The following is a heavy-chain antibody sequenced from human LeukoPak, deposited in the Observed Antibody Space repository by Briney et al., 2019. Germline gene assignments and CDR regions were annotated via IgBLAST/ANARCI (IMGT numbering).Heavy chain of an antibody. CDR3: AKGGGWLYYFDY. Sequence: PGGSLRLSCSASGFTFSGFAMNWVRQAPGEGLEWVSAISGDRTTYYADSVKGRFTISRDNSKNTLYLQMNSLRAEDTAVYYCAKGGGWLYYFDYWGQGTLVTVSS. D-gene: IGHD6-19*01. CDR2: ISGDRTT. CDR1: GFTFSGFA. V-gene: IGHV3-23*01. J-gene: IGHJ4*02.